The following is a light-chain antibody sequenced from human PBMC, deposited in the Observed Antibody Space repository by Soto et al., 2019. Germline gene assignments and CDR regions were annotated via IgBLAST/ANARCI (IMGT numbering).Light chain of an antibody. CDR3: QQYNNWWT. CDR1: QSVSSN. J-gene: IGKJ1*01. CDR2: GAS. V-gene: IGKV3-15*01. Sequence: EIVMTQSPATLSVSPGERATLSCRASQSVSSNLAWYQQKPCQAPRLLIYGASNRATGIPARFSGSGSGTDFTLTISSLQSEDFAVYYCQQYNNWWTFGQGTKVEIK.